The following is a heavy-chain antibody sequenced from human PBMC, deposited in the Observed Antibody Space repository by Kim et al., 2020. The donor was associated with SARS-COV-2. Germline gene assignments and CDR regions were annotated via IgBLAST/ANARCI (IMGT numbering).Heavy chain of an antibody. J-gene: IGHJ4*02. V-gene: IGHV6-1*01. Sequence: NDYAVSGKSRITINPDTSKNQFSLQLNSVTPEDTAVYYCAREGGYSGFEAWGQGTLVTVSS. CDR2: N. D-gene: IGHD5-12*01. CDR3: AREGGYSGFEA.